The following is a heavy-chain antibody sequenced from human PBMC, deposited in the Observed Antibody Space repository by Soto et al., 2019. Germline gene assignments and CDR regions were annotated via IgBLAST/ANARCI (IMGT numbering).Heavy chain of an antibody. CDR3: ARRSSGWYFDY. D-gene: IGHD6-19*01. J-gene: IGHJ4*02. CDR1: GFTFSSYA. V-gene: IGHV3-23*01. Sequence: VQLLESGGGLVQPGGSLRLSCAASGFTFSSYAMNWVRQAPGKGLEWVSVISGSGGSTYYAGSVKGRFTISRDNSKNTLYLQMNSLRAEDTAVYYCARRSSGWYFDYWGQGTLVTVSS. CDR2: ISGSGGST.